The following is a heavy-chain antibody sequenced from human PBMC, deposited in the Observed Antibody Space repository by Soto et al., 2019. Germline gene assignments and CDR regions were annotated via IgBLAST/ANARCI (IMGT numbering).Heavy chain of an antibody. D-gene: IGHD7-27*01. J-gene: IGHJ4*02. V-gene: IGHV4-31*03. Sequence: SETLSLTCTVSGGSISSGGYYWTWIRQHPGKGLEWIGYIYYSGSTYYNPSLKSRVTISVDNYKNTLYLQMNSLRAEDTAVYYCAKDVRPDGHWDIDYWGQGTLVTVSS. CDR2: IYYSGST. CDR1: GGSISSGGYY. CDR3: AKDVRPDGHWDIDY.